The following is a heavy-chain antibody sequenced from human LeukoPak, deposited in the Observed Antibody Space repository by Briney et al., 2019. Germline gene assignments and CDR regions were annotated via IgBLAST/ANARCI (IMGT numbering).Heavy chain of an antibody. CDR2: ISHDGSNK. CDR3: AKDIKDYYYGMDV. D-gene: IGHD3-10*01. CDR1: GFTFRSYG. V-gene: IGHV3-30*18. Sequence: GRSLRLSCAASGFTFRSYGMHWVRQAPGKGLEWVAVISHDGSNKYYADSVKGRFTISRDNSKNTLYLQMNSLRAEDTAVCYCAKDIKDYYYGMDVWGQGTTVTVSS. J-gene: IGHJ6*02.